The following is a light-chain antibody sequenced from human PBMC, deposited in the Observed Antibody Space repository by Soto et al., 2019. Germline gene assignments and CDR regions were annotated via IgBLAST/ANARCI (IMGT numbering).Light chain of an antibody. CDR1: SSDVGSYNL. V-gene: IGLV2-23*01. CDR3: CSYAGSSTYV. CDR2: EGS. Sequence: FALTQPSSVSGSSGQSITISCTGTSSDVGSYNLVSWYQQHPGKAPKLMIYEGSKRPSGVSNRFSGSKSGNTASLTISGLQAEDEADYYCCSYAGSSTYVFGTGTKVTVL. J-gene: IGLJ1*01.